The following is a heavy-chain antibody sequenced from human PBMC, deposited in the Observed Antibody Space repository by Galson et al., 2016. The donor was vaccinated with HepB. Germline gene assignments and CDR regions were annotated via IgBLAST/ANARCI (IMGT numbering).Heavy chain of an antibody. J-gene: IGHJ6*02. Sequence: GSLRLSCAASGFTFSGSAIHWVRQASGKGLEWVGRIRTKANSYATTYAASVKGRFTISRDDSRTTAHVQMNSLKTEDTAVYYCTRLGGGYCSNGVCYTDYYYYYGLDVWGQGTTVTVSS. D-gene: IGHD2-8*01. CDR2: IRTKANSYAT. CDR1: GFTFSGSA. V-gene: IGHV3-73*01. CDR3: TRLGGGYCSNGVCYTDYYYYYGLDV.